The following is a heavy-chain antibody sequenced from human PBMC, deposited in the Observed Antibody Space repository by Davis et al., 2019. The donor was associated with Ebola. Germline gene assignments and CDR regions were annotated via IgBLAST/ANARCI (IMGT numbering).Heavy chain of an antibody. CDR3: ASAYDSSGYYSLDY. D-gene: IGHD3-22*01. CDR1: GGSISSYY. Sequence: SETLSLTCTVSGGSISSYYWSWIRQPPGKGLEWIGYIYYSGSTNYNPSLKSRVTISVDTSKNQFSLKLSSVTAADTAVYYCASAYDSSGYYSLDYWGQGTLVTVSS. V-gene: IGHV4-59*01. CDR2: IYYSGST. J-gene: IGHJ4*02.